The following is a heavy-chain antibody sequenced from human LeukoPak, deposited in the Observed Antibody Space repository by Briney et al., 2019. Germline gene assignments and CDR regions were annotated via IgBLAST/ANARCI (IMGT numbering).Heavy chain of an antibody. J-gene: IGHJ4*02. CDR2: INHSGST. V-gene: IGHV4-34*01. CDR3: ARDKIAAAFGY. CDR1: GGSLSGFY. D-gene: IGHD6-25*01. Sequence: SETLSLTCAVSGGSLSGFYWSWIRQSPGKGLEWIGEINHSGSTNYNPSLKSRVTISVDTSKNQFSLNLTSVTAADTAVYYCARDKIAAAFGYWGQGTLVTVSS.